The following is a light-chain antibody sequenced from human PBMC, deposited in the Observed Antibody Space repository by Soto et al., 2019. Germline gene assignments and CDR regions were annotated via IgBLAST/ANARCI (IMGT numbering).Light chain of an antibody. Sequence: QSVLTQPASVSGSPGQSITISCIGTSTDVGSYNLFSWYQQHPGKAPKLIIYEGTKRPAGVSNRFSGSKSGNTASLTVSGLQAEEEADYFCCSYAYTFSVFGGGTKVTVL. CDR2: EGT. J-gene: IGLJ3*02. CDR3: CSYAYTFSV. CDR1: STDVGSYNL. V-gene: IGLV2-23*01.